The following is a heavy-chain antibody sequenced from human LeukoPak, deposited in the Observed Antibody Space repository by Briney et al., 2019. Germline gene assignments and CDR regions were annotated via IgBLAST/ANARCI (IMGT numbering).Heavy chain of an antibody. CDR1: VAPSVVTT. V-gene: IGHV4-59*01. CDR2: IYYSGST. CDR3: AREYDILTGSYGMDV. D-gene: IGHD3-9*01. J-gene: IGHJ6*02. Sequence: SETCPSPALSLVAPSVVTTGAGSGSPPGKGLEWIGYIYYSGSTNYNPSLKSRVTISVDTSKNQFSLKLSSVTAADTAVYYYAREYDILTGSYGMDVWGQGTTVTVSS.